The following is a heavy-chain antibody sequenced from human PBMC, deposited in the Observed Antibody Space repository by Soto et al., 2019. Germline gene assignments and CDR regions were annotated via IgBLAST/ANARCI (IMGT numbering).Heavy chain of an antibody. CDR2: IYYDGSS. V-gene: IGHV4-39*02. CDR1: DGSISSRSCY. Sequence: SETLSLTCTVSDGSISSRSCYWGWIRQPPGKGLEWIGSIYYDGSSYYKPSLKSRVTMSVDTSKKQFSLRLSSVTAADTAVYYCARDTYNGNDVENNGLDVWGQGTTVTVSS. CDR3: ARDTYNGNDVENNGLDV. D-gene: IGHD1-1*01. J-gene: IGHJ6*02.